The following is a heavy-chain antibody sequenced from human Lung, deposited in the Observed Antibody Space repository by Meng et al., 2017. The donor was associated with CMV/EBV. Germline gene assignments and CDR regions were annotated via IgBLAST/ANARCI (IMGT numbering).Heavy chain of an antibody. CDR1: GGTFSSYT. CDR2: IIPILGIA. V-gene: IGHV1-69*04. CDR3: ARDSRPFWFDP. J-gene: IGHJ5*02. Sequence: SCTAAGGTFSSYTISWVRQAPGQGLEWMGRIIPILGIANYAQKFQGRVTITADKSTSTAYMELSSLRSEDTAVYYCARDSRPFWFDPWGQGTLVTVSS.